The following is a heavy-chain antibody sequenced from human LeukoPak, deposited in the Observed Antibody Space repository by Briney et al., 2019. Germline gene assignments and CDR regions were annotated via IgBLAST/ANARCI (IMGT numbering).Heavy chain of an antibody. V-gene: IGHV1-24*01. D-gene: IGHD4-23*01. Sequence: ASVKVSCKVSGYTLTELSMHWVRQAPGKGLEWMGGFDPEDGETIYAQKFQGRVTMTEDTSTDTAYMELRSLRSEDTAVYYCATAPPTTRWPPTGAYGMDVWGQGTTVTVSS. CDR1: GYTLTELS. CDR2: FDPEDGET. CDR3: ATAPPTTRWPPTGAYGMDV. J-gene: IGHJ6*02.